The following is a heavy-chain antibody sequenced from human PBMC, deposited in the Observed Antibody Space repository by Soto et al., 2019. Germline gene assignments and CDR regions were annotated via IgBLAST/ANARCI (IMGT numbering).Heavy chain of an antibody. CDR3: AYGDYVGNWFDP. D-gene: IGHD4-17*01. V-gene: IGHV2-5*02. CDR1: GFSVSTSGVG. CDR2: LYWDDDK. J-gene: IGHJ5*02. Sequence: QITLKESGPTLVKPTQTLTLTCTFSGFSVSTSGVGVGWIRQPPGKALEWLALLYWDDDKRYSPSLKSRLTTPEDTSKNPVVLTMTNMDAVDTATYYCAYGDYVGNWFDPWGQGTLVTVSS.